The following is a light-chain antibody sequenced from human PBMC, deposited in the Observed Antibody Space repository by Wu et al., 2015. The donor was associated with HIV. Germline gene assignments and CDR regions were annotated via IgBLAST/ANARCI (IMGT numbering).Light chain of an antibody. CDR1: QSVSSDS. J-gene: IGKJ2*01. CDR3: QQYGSSPYT. CDR2: GTS. Sequence: PGERATLSCRAGQSVSSDSLAWYQQKPGQAPRLLIYGTSSRATGIPDRFSGSGSGTDFTLTISRLEPEDFAVYYCQQYGSSPYTFGQGTKLEIK. V-gene: IGKV3-20*01.